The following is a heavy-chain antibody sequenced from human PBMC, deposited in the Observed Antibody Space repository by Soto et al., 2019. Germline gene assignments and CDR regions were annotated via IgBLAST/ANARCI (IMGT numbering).Heavy chain of an antibody. J-gene: IGHJ1*01. V-gene: IGHV4-39*01. CDR3: ARLQIYDSRAAPTPIFHP. Sequence: QLQESGPGLVKPSETLSLTCTVSGGSFTSTNYFWGWIRQPPGKGLEWIGYMYYNGNTFYIPSLNSRVTMSVYTSKRQFSLDLSSVTAADTAMYYCARLQIYDSRAAPTPIFHPWGLGAMVTVSS. CDR1: GGSFTSTNYF. D-gene: IGHD3-22*01. CDR2: MYYNGNT.